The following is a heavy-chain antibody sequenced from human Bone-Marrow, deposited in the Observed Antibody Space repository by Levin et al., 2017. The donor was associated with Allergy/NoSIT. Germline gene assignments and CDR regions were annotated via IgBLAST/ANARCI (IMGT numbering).Heavy chain of an antibody. CDR2: VSSDGSKE. Sequence: GGSLRLSCAASGLTFSNYPMHWVRQAPGKGLEWVAIVSSDGSKENYADSVKGRFTISRDNSKNTLYLQMNSLRVEDSAMYFCARDKMAVDDTGFGYWGQGRLDTVSA. CDR1: GLTFSNYP. V-gene: IGHV3-30*04. CDR3: ARDKMAVDDTGFGY. J-gene: IGHJ4*02. D-gene: IGHD6-19*01.